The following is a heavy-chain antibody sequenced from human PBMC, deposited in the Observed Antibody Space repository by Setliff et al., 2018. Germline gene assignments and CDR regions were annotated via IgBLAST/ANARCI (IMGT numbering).Heavy chain of an antibody. D-gene: IGHD3-16*02. CDR2: IYYSGST. J-gene: IGHJ4*02. Sequence: TLSLTCTVSGGSISSGGYYWSWIRQHPGKGLEWIGYIYYSGSTYYNPSLKSRVTISVDTSKNQFSLKLSSVTAADTAVYHCARDNNPGYRGYWGRFDYWGQGTLVTVS. V-gene: IGHV4-31*02. CDR1: GGSISSGGYY. CDR3: ARDNNPGYRGYWGRFDY.